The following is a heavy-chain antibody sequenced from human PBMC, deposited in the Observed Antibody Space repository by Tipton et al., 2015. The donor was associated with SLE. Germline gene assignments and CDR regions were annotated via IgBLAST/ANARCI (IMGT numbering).Heavy chain of an antibody. V-gene: IGHV3-23*01. CDR3: AKASGRNYYDSSGYVDY. CDR1: GFTFSSYA. Sequence: SLRLSCAASGFTFSSYAINWVRQAPGKGLEWVSMVSGSGGTTYYADSVRGRFTISRDNSKNTLYLQMNSLRAEDTAVYYCAKASGRNYYDSSGYVDYWGQGTLGTVSS. CDR2: VSGSGGTT. J-gene: IGHJ4*02. D-gene: IGHD3-22*01.